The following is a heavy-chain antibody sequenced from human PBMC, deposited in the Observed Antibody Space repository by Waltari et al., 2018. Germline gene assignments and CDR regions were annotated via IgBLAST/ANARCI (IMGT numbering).Heavy chain of an antibody. D-gene: IGHD3-3*01. CDR3: VKDFWSSFPYYFDY. CDR2: ISYDGKFK. Sequence: QVHLVESGGGVVQPGGSLRLSCVTSGFTFGSSGMHWVRQAPVKGLGWVAFISYDGKFKYYADSVKVRFTSSRDNSKNTLFLELSSLRPEDTSLYYCVKDFWSSFPYYFDYWGQGTRVTVSS. J-gene: IGHJ4*02. V-gene: IGHV3-30*02. CDR1: GFTFGSSG.